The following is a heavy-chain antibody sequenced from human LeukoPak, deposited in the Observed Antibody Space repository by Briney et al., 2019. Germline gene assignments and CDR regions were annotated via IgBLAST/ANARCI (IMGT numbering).Heavy chain of an antibody. D-gene: IGHD6-6*01. V-gene: IGHV3-23*01. CDR2: ISNNGGYT. Sequence: GGSLRLSCAASGFTFSSSAMSWVRQAPGKGLEWASAISNNGGYTYYADSVQGRFTISRDNSKSTLCLQMNSLRAEDTALYYCVKASSSSPQYNWFDAWGQGTLVTVSS. CDR1: GFTFSSSA. CDR3: VKASSSSPQYNWFDA. J-gene: IGHJ5*02.